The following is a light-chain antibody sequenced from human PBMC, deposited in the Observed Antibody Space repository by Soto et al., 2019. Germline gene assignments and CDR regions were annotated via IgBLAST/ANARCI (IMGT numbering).Light chain of an antibody. J-gene: IGKJ1*01. Sequence: DIQMTQSPSTLSASVGDGVTITCRASQDIRSWLAWYQQAPGKAPKFLIYYASTLQSGVPSRFSGSGSGTEFTLYISSLQPEDFGTYYCLQYDSYPWTFGQGTKVDI. CDR3: LQYDSYPWT. CDR2: YAS. CDR1: QDIRSW. V-gene: IGKV1-5*01.